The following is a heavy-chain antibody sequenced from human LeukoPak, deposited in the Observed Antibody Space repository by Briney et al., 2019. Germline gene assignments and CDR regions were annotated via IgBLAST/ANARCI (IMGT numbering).Heavy chain of an antibody. D-gene: IGHD3-22*01. V-gene: IGHV4-61*01. CDR2: IYYSGST. J-gene: IGHJ4*02. CDR3: ARGGYYYDSSGYYGY. Sequence: SETLSLTCAVSGYSISSGYYWSWIRQPPGKGLEWIGYIYYSGSTNYNPSLKSRVTISVDTSKNQFSLKLSSVTAADTAVYYCARGGYYYDSSGYYGYWGQGTLVTVSS. CDR1: GYSISSGYY.